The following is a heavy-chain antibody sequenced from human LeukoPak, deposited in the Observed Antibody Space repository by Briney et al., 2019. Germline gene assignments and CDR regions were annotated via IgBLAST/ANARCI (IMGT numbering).Heavy chain of an antibody. D-gene: IGHD3-9*01. CDR2: IYYGGNT. Sequence: SETLSLTCTVSGGSISSYYWSWIRQPPGKGLEWIGYIYYGGNTDHNPSLKSRVSISVGTSKNQVSLRLTSVTAADTAVYYCARGTISMDVWGRGTTVTISS. J-gene: IGHJ6*03. CDR1: GGSISSYY. V-gene: IGHV4-59*01. CDR3: ARGTISMDV.